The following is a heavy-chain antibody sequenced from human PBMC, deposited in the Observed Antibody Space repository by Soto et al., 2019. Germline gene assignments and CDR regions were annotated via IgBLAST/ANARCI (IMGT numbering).Heavy chain of an antibody. CDR2: IYHSGST. CDR3: ARLRHRDSGHDPYYFDY. J-gene: IGHJ4*02. D-gene: IGHD5-12*01. CDR1: GGSISSGGYS. V-gene: IGHV4-30-2*01. Sequence: PSETLSLTCAVSGGSISSGGYSWSWIRQPPGKGLEWVGYIYHSGSTYYNPSLKSRVTISVDRSKNQFSLKLSSVTAADTAVYYCARLRHRDSGHDPYYFDYWGQGTLVTVSS.